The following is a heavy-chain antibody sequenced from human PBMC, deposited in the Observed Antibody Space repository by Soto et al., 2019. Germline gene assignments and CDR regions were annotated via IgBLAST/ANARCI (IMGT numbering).Heavy chain of an antibody. CDR2: ISYDGSTK. V-gene: IGHV3-30-3*01. J-gene: IGHJ3*02. D-gene: IGHD2-15*01. CDR1: GFTFSSYA. CDR3: ARESYCSGGSCYPEAFDI. Sequence: QVQLVESGGGVVQPGRSLRLSCAASGFTFSSYAMHWVRQAPGKGLEWVAVISYDGSTKYYADSVKGRFTISRDNSKNTLYRQMNSRRAEDTAVYYCARESYCSGGSCYPEAFDIWGQGTMVTVSS.